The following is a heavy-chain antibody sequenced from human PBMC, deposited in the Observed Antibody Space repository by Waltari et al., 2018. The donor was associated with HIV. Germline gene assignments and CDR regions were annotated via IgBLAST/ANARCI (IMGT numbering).Heavy chain of an antibody. D-gene: IGHD6-25*01. Sequence: QLQLQESGPGLVKPSETLSLTCTVSGGSISSSSYYWGWIRQPPGKGLEWIGSSYYSGSTYYNPSLKSRVTISVDTSKNQFSLKLSSVTAADTAVYYCARDRGSAVYYYYYGMDVWGQGTTVTVSS. CDR2: SYYSGST. J-gene: IGHJ6*02. V-gene: IGHV4-39*07. CDR3: ARDRGSAVYYYYYGMDV. CDR1: GGSISSSSYY.